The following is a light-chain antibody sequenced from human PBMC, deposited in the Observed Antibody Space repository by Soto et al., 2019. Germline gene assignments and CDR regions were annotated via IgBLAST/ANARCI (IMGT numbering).Light chain of an antibody. CDR1: GSDIGAYNY. CDR3: SSFTTSYFYV. Sequence: QSALTQPAFVSGSPGQSITISCTGSGSDIGAYNYVSWYQQHPGKAPKLLIHGVTRRPSGVSSRFSASKSAYTASLTISGLQAEDEANYYCSSFTTSYFYVFGPGTKVPS. J-gene: IGLJ1*01. V-gene: IGLV2-14*01. CDR2: GVT.